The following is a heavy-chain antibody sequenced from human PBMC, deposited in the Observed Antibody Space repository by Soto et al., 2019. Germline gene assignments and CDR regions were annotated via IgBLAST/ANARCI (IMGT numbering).Heavy chain of an antibody. CDR2: IYWDADK. Sequence: QITLRESGPTRVKPTQTLTLTCTFSGFSLTTRPVGVAWIRQPPGKALEWLAVIYWDADKRYSPSLKSRLTSAKDTSKNQVVLTIAYMAPVDTATYFCADRGDMNGNWDQGYLEHWGHGTLVTVSS. D-gene: IGHD2-8*01. CDR3: ADRGDMNGNWDQGYLEH. J-gene: IGHJ4*01. V-gene: IGHV2-5*02. CDR1: GFSLTTRPVG.